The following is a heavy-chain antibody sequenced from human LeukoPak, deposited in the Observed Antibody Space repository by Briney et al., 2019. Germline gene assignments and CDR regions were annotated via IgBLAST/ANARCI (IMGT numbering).Heavy chain of an antibody. Sequence: PSETLSLTCAVYGGSFSGYYWSWIRQPPGKGLGWIGEINHSGSTNYNPSLKSRVTISVDTSKNQFSLKLSSVTAADTAVYYCARVTTVTSLDYWGQGTLVTVSS. CDR2: INHSGST. V-gene: IGHV4-34*01. CDR3: ARVTTVTSLDY. CDR1: GGSFSGYY. D-gene: IGHD4-17*01. J-gene: IGHJ4*02.